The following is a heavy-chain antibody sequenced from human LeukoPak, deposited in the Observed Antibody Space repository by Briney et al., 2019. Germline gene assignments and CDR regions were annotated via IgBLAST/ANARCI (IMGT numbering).Heavy chain of an antibody. Sequence: GGSVRLSCAASGFSFSSYAMSWVRQAPGKGLEWVSSISGSGGSTYYADSVKGRFTISRDNSKNTLCLQMSSLRAEDTALYYCAKPLWTGPTYYFDYWGQGTLVTVSS. J-gene: IGHJ4*02. CDR3: AKPLWTGPTYYFDY. V-gene: IGHV3-23*01. CDR1: GFSFSSYA. D-gene: IGHD3/OR15-3a*01. CDR2: ISGSGGST.